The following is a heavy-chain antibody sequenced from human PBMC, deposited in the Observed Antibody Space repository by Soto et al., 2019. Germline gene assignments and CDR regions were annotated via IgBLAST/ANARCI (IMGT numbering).Heavy chain of an antibody. J-gene: IGHJ4*02. Sequence: QVQLVESGGGVVQPGRSLRLSCAASGSPFSSYGMHWVREAPGKGLEWVAVISYDGSNKYYADSVKGRFTISRDNSASTLYLQMNSLRPEDTALYYCVGGQYYFDYRGQGTLVTVSP. CDR1: GSPFSSYG. CDR2: ISYDGSNK. D-gene: IGHD3-10*01. CDR3: VGGQYYFDY. V-gene: IGHV3-30*03.